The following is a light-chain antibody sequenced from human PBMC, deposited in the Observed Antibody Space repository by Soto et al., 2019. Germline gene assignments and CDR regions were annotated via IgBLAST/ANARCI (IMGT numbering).Light chain of an antibody. V-gene: IGKV3-15*01. J-gene: IGKJ1*01. CDR1: QSVSSN. CDR3: QQRSSWPRT. Sequence: EIVMTQSPATLSVSPGERATLSGRASQSVSSNLAWYQQKPGQAPRLLIYGASTRATGIPARFSGSGSGTEFTLTISSLEPEDFALYYCQQRSSWPRTFGQGTKVDIK. CDR2: GAS.